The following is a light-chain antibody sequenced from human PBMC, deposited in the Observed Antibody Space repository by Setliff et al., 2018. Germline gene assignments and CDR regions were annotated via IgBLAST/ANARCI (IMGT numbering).Light chain of an antibody. CDR1: SSDVGYYNY. CDR2: EVS. J-gene: IGLJ1*01. CDR3: SSYTSSSTRV. Sequence: SVLTQPASVSGSPGQSITISCTGTSSDVGYYNYVSWYQQHPGKAPKLMIYEVSNRPSGVSNRFSGSKSGNTASLTISGLQAEDEADYYCSSYTSSSTRVFGTGTKVTV. V-gene: IGLV2-14*01.